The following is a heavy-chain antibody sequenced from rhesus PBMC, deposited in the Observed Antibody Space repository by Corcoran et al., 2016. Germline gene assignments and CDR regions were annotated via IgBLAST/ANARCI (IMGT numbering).Heavy chain of an antibody. D-gene: IGHD6-31*01. CDR3: ARMVRYWYFDI. Sequence: QVQLQESGPGLVKPSEPLSLTCAVSGGSISGYYWNWSRQPPGKGLEWTGYIGGSSGSTYYNPSLKSRVTIATDTSKNQFSLKLSSVTAADTAVYYCARMVRYWYFDIWGPGTPITISS. CDR2: IGGSSGST. J-gene: IGHJ2*01. V-gene: IGHV4-165*02. CDR1: GGSISGYY.